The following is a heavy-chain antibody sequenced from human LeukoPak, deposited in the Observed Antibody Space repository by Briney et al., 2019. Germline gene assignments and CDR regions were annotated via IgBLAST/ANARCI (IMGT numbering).Heavy chain of an antibody. Sequence: GGSLRLSCAASGFTFSSYWMHWVRQAPGKGLVWVSRINSDGSSTSYADSVKGRFTISRDNAKNTLYLQMNSLRAEDTAVYYCARTNDYGDYLDYWGQGTLVTVSS. D-gene: IGHD4-17*01. J-gene: IGHJ4*02. CDR1: GFTFSSYW. V-gene: IGHV3-74*01. CDR3: ARTNDYGDYLDY. CDR2: INSDGSST.